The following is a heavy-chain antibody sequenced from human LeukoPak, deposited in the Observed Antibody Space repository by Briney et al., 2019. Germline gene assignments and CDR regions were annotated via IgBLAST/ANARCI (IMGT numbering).Heavy chain of an antibody. CDR1: GDSVSNNSHS. D-gene: IGHD3-22*01. CDR2: IYFAGSP. CDR3: ARGIVVLSGAAPFDF. Sequence: SETLSLTCTVSGDSVSNNSHSWGWIRQAPGKGLEWIGSIYFAGSPFFRPSLKSRLTLSLDTSKNQFSMRLSSVTAADTALYYCARGIVVLSGAAPFDFWGQGALVTVSS. V-gene: IGHV4-39*07. J-gene: IGHJ4*02.